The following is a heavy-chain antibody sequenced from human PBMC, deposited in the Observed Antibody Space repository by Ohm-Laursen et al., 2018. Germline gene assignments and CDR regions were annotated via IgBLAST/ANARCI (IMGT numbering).Heavy chain of an antibody. Sequence: GTLSLTCAVSGYSISSGYYWGWIRQPPGKGLEWIGSIYHSGSTYYNPSLKSRVTISVDTSKNQSSLKLSSVTAADTAVYYCARVEQQLTYYFDYWGQGTLVTVSS. J-gene: IGHJ4*02. D-gene: IGHD6-13*01. CDR1: GYSISSGYY. V-gene: IGHV4-38-2*01. CDR2: IYHSGST. CDR3: ARVEQQLTYYFDY.